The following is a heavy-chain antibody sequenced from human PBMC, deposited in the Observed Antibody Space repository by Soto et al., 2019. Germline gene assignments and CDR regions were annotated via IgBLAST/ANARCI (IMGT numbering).Heavy chain of an antibody. V-gene: IGHV3-7*04. CDR2: INQDGSEK. CDR3: SGGVGDAF. CDR1: ESTVSRDW. D-gene: IGHD1-26*01. Sequence: EVHLVESGGGLVQPGGSLRLSCAIFESTVSRDWMNWVRQAPGKGLEWVAHINQDGSEKYYVDSVKGRFTISRDNAKKSLYLQMTSLRPADTAMYYCSGGVGDAFWGQGTLVTVSS. J-gene: IGHJ4*02.